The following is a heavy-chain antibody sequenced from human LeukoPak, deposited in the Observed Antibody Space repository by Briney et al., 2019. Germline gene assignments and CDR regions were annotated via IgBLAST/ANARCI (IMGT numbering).Heavy chain of an antibody. J-gene: IGHJ5*02. CDR2: IYPGDSDT. V-gene: IGHV5-51*01. CDR1: GYSCSSDW. D-gene: IGHD2-21*01. CDR3: ARHKGVADWFYR. Sequence: GAPLQISCTCSGYSCSSDWISWVRQLGGKGVEWMGSIYPGDSDTRNSPSLQGQVTMSADKSISTAHLQCSSLRASDTAIYYCARHKGVADWFYRWGQRALVIVS.